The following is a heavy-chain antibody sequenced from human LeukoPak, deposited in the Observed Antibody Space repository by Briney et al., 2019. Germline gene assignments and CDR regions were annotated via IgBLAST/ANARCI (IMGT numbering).Heavy chain of an antibody. CDR1: GFTFSSYW. CDR2: INSDGSSI. J-gene: IGHJ4*02. Sequence: GGSLRLSGQASGFTFSSYWRPWVGQAPGKGRVWVSRINSDGSSITYADSVKGRFTISRDNAKNTLYLQMNSLGVEDTAVYYCAREGRVSGYDFDCWGQGTLVTVSS. CDR3: AREGRVSGYDFDC. D-gene: IGHD5-12*01. V-gene: IGHV3-74*03.